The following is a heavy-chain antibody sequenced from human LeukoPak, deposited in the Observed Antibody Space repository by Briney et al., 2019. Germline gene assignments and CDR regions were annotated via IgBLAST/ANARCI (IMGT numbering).Heavy chain of an antibody. CDR2: IYYSGST. Sequence: SETLSLTCTVSGGSISSYYWSWIRQPPGKGLEWIGYIYYSGSTNYNPSLKSRVTISVDTSKDQFSLKLSSVTAADTAVYYCAREDIALDVWGQGTTVTVSS. J-gene: IGHJ6*02. V-gene: IGHV4-59*01. CDR3: AREDIALDV. CDR1: GGSISSYY. D-gene: IGHD2-15*01.